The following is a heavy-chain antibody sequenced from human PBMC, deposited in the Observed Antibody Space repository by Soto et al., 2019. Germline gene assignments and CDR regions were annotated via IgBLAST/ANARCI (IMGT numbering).Heavy chain of an antibody. CDR3: ARTRLQYRELVS. CDR1: GFSVTNTY. CDR2: ISGPGVT. V-gene: IGHV3-53*01. D-gene: IGHD4-4*01. J-gene: IGHJ5*02. Sequence: LRLSCAASGFSVTNTYMHWVRQAPGKGLEWVSVISGPGVTYYADSVKGRIALSRDTSQNTMYLHMRNLRADDTAVYYCARTRLQYRELVSWGQGTLVTVSS.